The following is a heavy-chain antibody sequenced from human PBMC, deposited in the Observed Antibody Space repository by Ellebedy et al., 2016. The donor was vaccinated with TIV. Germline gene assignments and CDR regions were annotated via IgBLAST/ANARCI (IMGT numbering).Heavy chain of an antibody. D-gene: IGHD2-2*01. Sequence: GESLKISCAASGFIVSSNFVAWVRQAPGKGLEWVSVIYRGGNTYYAASMRGRFTISRDNSKNMLFLQMNSLRADDTAIYYCARAPATHIFFDSWGQGTLVSVSS. V-gene: IGHV3-53*05. CDR2: IYRGGNT. CDR1: GFIVSSNF. J-gene: IGHJ5*01. CDR3: ARAPATHIFFDS.